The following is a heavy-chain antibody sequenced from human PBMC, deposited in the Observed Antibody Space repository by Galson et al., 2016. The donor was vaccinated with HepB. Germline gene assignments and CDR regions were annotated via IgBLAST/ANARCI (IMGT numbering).Heavy chain of an antibody. J-gene: IGHJ5*02. CDR2: IKEDGSER. Sequence: SLRLSCAVSGFTFSKYWMSWVRQAPGKGLEWVANIKEDGSERYFVDSVKGRFTVSRDNAKNSLYLQMNSLRPEDTAVYYCARDQGWEGGWFDPWGQGTTVTVSS. CDR3: ARDQGWEGGWFDP. D-gene: IGHD1-26*01. V-gene: IGHV3-7*01. CDR1: GFTFSKYW.